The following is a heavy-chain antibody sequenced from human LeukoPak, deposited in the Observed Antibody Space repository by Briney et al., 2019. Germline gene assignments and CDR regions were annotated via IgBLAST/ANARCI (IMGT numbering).Heavy chain of an antibody. V-gene: IGHV3-48*03. CDR2: ISGSGSTI. J-gene: IGHJ3*02. CDR1: GFTFSGYE. CDR3: AKSTDAFDI. Sequence: GGSLRLSCATSGFTFSGYEVNWVRQAPGKGLEWISYISGSGSTIYYADSVKGRFTISRDNAKNTLYLQMNRLIVEDTAVYYCAKSTDAFDIWGQGTMVTVSS.